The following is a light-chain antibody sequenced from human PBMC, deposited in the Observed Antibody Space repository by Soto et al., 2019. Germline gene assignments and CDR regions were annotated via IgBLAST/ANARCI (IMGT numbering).Light chain of an antibody. CDR3: QQSYSTPLT. CDR1: QSISTS. CDR2: AAS. Sequence: DIQMTQSPSSLSASVGDRITITCRASQSISTSLNWYQQKPGKPPKLLSYAASTLQSGVPSRFTGSGSGTDFTLTISSLQPEDFATYYCQQSYSTPLTFGGGTKVEIK. V-gene: IGKV1-39*01. J-gene: IGKJ4*01.